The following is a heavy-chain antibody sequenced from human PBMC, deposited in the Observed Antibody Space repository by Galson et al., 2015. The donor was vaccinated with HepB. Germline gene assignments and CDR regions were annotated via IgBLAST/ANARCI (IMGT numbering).Heavy chain of an antibody. J-gene: IGHJ3*02. Sequence: SLRLSCAASGFILNTYSMNWVRQAPGEGLEWVSYISRNTGTIYYPDSVKGRFTISRDNAKNSLYLQMNSLRDEDTAVYYCAKDVGGGSGHSNSDAFDIWGQGTLVTVSS. V-gene: IGHV3-48*02. CDR3: AKDVGGGSGHSNSDAFDI. CDR2: ISRNTGTI. CDR1: GFILNTYS. D-gene: IGHD3-3*01.